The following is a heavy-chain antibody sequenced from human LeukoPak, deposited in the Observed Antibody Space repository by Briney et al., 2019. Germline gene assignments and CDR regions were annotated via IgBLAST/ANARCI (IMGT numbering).Heavy chain of an antibody. V-gene: IGHV1-69*05. Sequence: SVKVSCKASGGTFSSYAISWVRQAPGQGLEWMGGIIPIFGTANYAQKLQGRVTMTTDTSTSTAYMELRSLRSDDTAVYYCARVFPRGYDFWSGYFGQNFDYWGQGTPVTVSS. CDR1: GGTFSSYA. J-gene: IGHJ4*02. CDR2: IIPIFGTA. D-gene: IGHD3-3*01. CDR3: ARVFPRGYDFWSGYFGQNFDY.